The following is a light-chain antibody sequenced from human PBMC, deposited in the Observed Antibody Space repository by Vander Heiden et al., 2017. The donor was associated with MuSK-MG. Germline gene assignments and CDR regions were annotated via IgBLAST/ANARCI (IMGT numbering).Light chain of an antibody. J-gene: IGLJ1*01. CDR3: CSYAGSDAFAV. CDR1: SGDIGSYYY. Sequence: QSALTQPPSVSGSPGHSVTISCTGTSGDIGSYYYVSWYQHPPGKAPRLMIYEVAKRPSGVPDRFSGSKAGSTASLTISGLQADDDADYYCCSYAGSDAFAVFGTGTKVTVL. CDR2: EVA. V-gene: IGLV2-11*01.